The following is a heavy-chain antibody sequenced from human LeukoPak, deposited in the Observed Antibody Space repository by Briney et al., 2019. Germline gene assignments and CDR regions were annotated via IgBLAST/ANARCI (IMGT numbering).Heavy chain of an antibody. J-gene: IGHJ3*02. Sequence: GGSLRLSCAASGFTFSSYGMHWVRQAPGKGLEWVAVIWYDGSNKYYADSVKGRFTISRDNSKNTLYLQMNSLRAEDTAVYYCARGGLEYSSSLHAFDIWGQGTMVTVSS. CDR1: GFTFSSYG. V-gene: IGHV3-33*01. CDR3: ARGGLEYSSSLHAFDI. CDR2: IWYDGSNK. D-gene: IGHD6-6*01.